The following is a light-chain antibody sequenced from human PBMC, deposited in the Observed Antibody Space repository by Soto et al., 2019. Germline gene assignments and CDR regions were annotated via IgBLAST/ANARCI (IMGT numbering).Light chain of an antibody. CDR2: EVS. CDR1: SSDVGTYNY. V-gene: IGLV2-14*01. Sequence: QSVLAQPASVSGSPGQSITISCTGTSSDVGTYNYVSWYQHHPGKAPKLIIYEVSNRPSGVSNRFSGSKSGSTASLTISGLQAEDQADYHCTSYTRDKAIVFGTGTKVTVL. CDR3: TSYTRDKAIV. J-gene: IGLJ1*01.